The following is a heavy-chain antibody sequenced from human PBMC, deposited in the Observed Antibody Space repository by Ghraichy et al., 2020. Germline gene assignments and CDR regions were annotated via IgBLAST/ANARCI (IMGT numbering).Heavy chain of an antibody. D-gene: IGHD2-21*02. CDR2: IFYTGTA. J-gene: IGHJ4*02. V-gene: IGHV4-59*01. CDR1: GGSMSPFH. Sequence: SETLSLTCSVSGGSMSPFHWSWVRKSPGKGLEWIGNIFYTGTATYNSALKSRVTISIDTSTNQFSLKLRSMTAADTAVYYCARVMTSYCGGDCYSHYFAFWGQRTLVT. CDR3: ARVMTSYCGGDCYSHYFAF.